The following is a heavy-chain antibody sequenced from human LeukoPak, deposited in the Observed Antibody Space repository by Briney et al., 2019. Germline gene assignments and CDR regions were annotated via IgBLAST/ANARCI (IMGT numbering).Heavy chain of an antibody. CDR2: ISSSSGTI. CDR3: ARAWGYCSSTSCYNFDY. CDR1: GFTFSSYS. V-gene: IGHV3-48*01. J-gene: IGHJ4*02. D-gene: IGHD2-2*02. Sequence: PGGSLRLSCAASGFTFSSYSMNWVRQAPGKGLEWVLYISSSSGTIYYADSVKGRFTISRDNAKNSLYLQMNSLRAEDTAVYYCARAWGYCSSTSCYNFDYWGQGTLVTVSS.